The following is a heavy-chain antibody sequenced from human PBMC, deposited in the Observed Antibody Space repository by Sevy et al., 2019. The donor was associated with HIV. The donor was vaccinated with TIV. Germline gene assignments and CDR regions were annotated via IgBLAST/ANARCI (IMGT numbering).Heavy chain of an antibody. CDR3: ARDKYYYVSGSFDY. J-gene: IGHJ4*01. CDR2: IIAVFGTT. Sequence: ASVKGSCKASGGIFRSNAISWVRQAPGQGLEWMGGIIAVFGTTNYAQKFQGRVTVSADESRSTAYMELSSLRSEDTAVYYCARDKYYYVSGSFDYWGQGTQVTVSS. D-gene: IGHD3-10*01. CDR1: GGIFRSNA. V-gene: IGHV1-69*13.